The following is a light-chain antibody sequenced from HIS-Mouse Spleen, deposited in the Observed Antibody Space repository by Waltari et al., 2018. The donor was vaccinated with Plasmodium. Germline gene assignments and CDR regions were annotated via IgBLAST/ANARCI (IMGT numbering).Light chain of an antibody. V-gene: IGLV2-23*01. J-gene: IGLJ2*01. CDR2: EGS. CDR1: SRDVGSYNL. Sequence: QSALTQPASVSGSPGQSITISCPGTSRDVGSYNLVSWYQKHPGKAPKLMIYEGSKRPSGVSNRFSGSKSGNTASLTISGLQAEDEADYYCCSYAGSRVFGGGTKLTVL. CDR3: CSYAGSRV.